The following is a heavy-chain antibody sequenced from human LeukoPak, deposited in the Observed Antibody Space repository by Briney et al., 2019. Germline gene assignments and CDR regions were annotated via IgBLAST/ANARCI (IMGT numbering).Heavy chain of an antibody. CDR2: IKSKISGGTT. D-gene: IGHD3-10*01. V-gene: IGHV3-15*01. CDR1: GFTFSSYA. CDR3: TTDAPYYYGSGTKTDAFDL. J-gene: IGHJ3*01. Sequence: GGSLRLSCAASGFTFSSYAMSWVRQAPGKGLEWVGRIKSKISGGTTDYAAPVKGRFTISRDDSKNTLYLQMNSLKTEDTAVYYCTTDAPYYYGSGTKTDAFDLWGQGTMVTVSS.